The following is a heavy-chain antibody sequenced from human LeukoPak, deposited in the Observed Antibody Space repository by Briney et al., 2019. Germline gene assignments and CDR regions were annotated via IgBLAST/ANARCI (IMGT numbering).Heavy chain of an antibody. CDR1: GGSFSGYY. J-gene: IGHJ4*02. D-gene: IGHD6-19*01. V-gene: IGHV4-34*01. Sequence: SETLSLTCAVYGGSFSGYYWSWIRQPPGKGLEWIGEINHSGSTNYNPSLKSRVTISVDTSKNQFSLKLSSVTAADTAVYYCARRNLRGWYRIDYWGQGTLVTVSS. CDR2: INHSGST. CDR3: ARRNLRGWYRIDY.